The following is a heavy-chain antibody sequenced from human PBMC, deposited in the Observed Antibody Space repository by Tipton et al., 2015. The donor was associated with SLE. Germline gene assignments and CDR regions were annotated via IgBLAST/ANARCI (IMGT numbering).Heavy chain of an antibody. CDR2: IYYSGST. Sequence: TLSLTCTVPGGSISSYYWSWIRQPPGKGLEWIGYIYYSGSTNYNPSLKSRVTISVDTSKNQFSLKLSSVTAADTAVYYCARHGTVLGWFDPWGQGTLVTVSS. D-gene: IGHD1-1*01. J-gene: IGHJ5*02. V-gene: IGHV4-59*08. CDR1: GGSISSYY. CDR3: ARHGTVLGWFDP.